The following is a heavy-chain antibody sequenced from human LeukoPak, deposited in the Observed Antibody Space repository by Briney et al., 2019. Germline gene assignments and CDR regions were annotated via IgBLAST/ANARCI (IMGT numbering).Heavy chain of an antibody. V-gene: IGHV3-74*01. CDR1: GFTFSSHW. D-gene: IGHD3-16*01. J-gene: IGHJ4*02. CDR3: ARGIPNSYGKDY. Sequence: GGSLRLSCAASGFTFSSHWMHWVRQAPGKGLVWVSRIKGDGRSTSYADSVKGRLTISRDNAKNTVYLQMNSLRGEDTAVYYCARGIPNSYGKDYWGQGTLVTVSS. CDR2: IKGDGRST.